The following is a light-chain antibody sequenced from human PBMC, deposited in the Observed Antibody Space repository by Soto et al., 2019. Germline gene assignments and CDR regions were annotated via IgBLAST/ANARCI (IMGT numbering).Light chain of an antibody. CDR3: SSYTSSSTPVV. Sequence: QAVLTQPSSVSGSPGQSFTISCPGTSSDVGGYNYVSWYQQHPGKAPKLMIYDVSNLPSGVSNRFSGSKSGNSACLTISGLQAEDEADYYCSSYTSSSTPVVFGGGTKVTVL. V-gene: IGLV2-14*01. CDR2: DVS. J-gene: IGLJ2*01. CDR1: SSDVGGYNY.